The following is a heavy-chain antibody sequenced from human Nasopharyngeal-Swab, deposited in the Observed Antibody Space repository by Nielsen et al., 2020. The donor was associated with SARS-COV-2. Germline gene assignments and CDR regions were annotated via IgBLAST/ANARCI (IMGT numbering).Heavy chain of an antibody. J-gene: IGHJ4*02. V-gene: IGHV6-1*01. CDR3: ARGRDFSFDS. D-gene: IGHD3-3*01. CDR2: ILYRSKWYN. CDR1: GDRVSGHSAA. Sequence: SETLSLTCAISGDRVSGHSAAWIWIRQSPARGLAWLGRILYRSKWYNDYAESVKSRIAVNPDTSKNQFSLQLNSVTPEDTAVYYCARGRDFSFDSWGQGTLVTASS.